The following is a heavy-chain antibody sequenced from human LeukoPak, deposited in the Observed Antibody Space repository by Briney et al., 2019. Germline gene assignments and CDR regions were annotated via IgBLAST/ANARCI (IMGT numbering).Heavy chain of an antibody. D-gene: IGHD6-13*01. CDR1: GYTFTSYY. J-gene: IGHJ4*02. CDR3: ARVLYSINCYDN. Sequence: GASVKVSCKASGYTFTSYYMHWVRQAPGQGLEWMGIINPSGGSTSYAQKFQGRVTMTRDTSTSTAYMELSSLRSEDTAVYYCARVLYSINCYDNWGQGTLVTVSS. CDR2: INPSGGST. V-gene: IGHV1-46*01.